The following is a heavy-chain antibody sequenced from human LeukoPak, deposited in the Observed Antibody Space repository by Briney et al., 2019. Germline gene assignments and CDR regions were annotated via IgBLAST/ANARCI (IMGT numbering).Heavy chain of an antibody. CDR3: ARGLRFYYYYMDV. J-gene: IGHJ6*03. CDR1: GGSFSGYY. Sequence: SETLSLTCAVYGGSFSGYYWSWIRQPPGKGLEWIGEINHSGSTNYNPSLKNRVTISVDTSKNQFSLKLSSVTAADTAVYYCARGLRFYYYYMDVWGKGTTVTVSS. CDR2: INHSGST. V-gene: IGHV4-34*01.